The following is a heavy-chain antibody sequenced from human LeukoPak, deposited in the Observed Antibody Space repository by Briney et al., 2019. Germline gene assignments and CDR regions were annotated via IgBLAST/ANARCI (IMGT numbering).Heavy chain of an antibody. J-gene: IGHJ5*02. D-gene: IGHD6-19*01. CDR1: GFTFSSYG. Sequence: PGRSLRLSCAASGFTFSSYGMHWVRQAPGKGLEWVAVISYDGSNKYYADSVKGRFTISRDNSKNTLYLQMNSLRAEDTAVYYCARDARRGSSGWYDWFDPWGQGTLVTVSS. CDR2: ISYDGSNK. CDR3: ARDARRGSSGWYDWFDP. V-gene: IGHV3-30*03.